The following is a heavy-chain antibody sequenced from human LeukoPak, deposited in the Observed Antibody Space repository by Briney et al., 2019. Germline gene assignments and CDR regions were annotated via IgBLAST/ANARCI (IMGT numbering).Heavy chain of an antibody. CDR1: GGSISSYY. V-gene: IGHV4-59*01. CDR3: VRMDSGSGSYYFEN. J-gene: IGHJ4*02. Sequence: KSSETLSLTCTVSGGSISSYYWSWIRQPPGKGLEWIGHIYYTGSTNYNPSLKSRVTISVDTSKNQFSLKVSSVTAADKAVYYCVRMDSGSGSYYFENWGQGTLVTVSS. D-gene: IGHD3-10*01. CDR2: IYYTGST.